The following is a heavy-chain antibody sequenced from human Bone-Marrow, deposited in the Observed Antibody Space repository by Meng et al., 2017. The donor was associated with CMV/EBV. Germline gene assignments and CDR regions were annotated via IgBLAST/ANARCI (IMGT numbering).Heavy chain of an antibody. D-gene: IGHD5-12*01. CDR1: GFTFSSYS. CDR3: ARAAWGGYDLFDY. CDR2: ISYDGSNK. J-gene: IGHJ4*02. V-gene: IGHV3-30*03. Sequence: GVSLRLSCAASGFTFSSYSMNWVRQAPGKGLELVAVISYDGSNKYYADSVKGRFTISRDNSKNTLYLQMSSLRAEDTAVYYCARAAWGGYDLFDYWGQGTLVTVSS.